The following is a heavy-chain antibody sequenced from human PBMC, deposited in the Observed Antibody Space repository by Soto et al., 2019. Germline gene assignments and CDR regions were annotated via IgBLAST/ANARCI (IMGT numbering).Heavy chain of an antibody. J-gene: IGHJ4*02. CDR1: GFTFSSYS. V-gene: IGHV3-21*01. Sequence: EVQLVESGGGLVKPGGSLRLSCAASGFTFSSYSMNWVRQAPGKGLEWVSSISSSSSYIYYADSVKGRFTISRDNAKNSMYLQMTSLRAEDTAVYYCAGDFGSSSPRRYFDYWGQGTLVTVSS. D-gene: IGHD6-6*01. CDR3: AGDFGSSSPRRYFDY. CDR2: ISSSSSYI.